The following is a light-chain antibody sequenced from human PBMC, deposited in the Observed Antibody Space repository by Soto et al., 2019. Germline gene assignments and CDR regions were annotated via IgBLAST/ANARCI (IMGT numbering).Light chain of an antibody. J-gene: IGKJ1*01. CDR3: QKYNGTPRT. CDR2: EAS. Sequence: DIQVTQSPSSLSASVGDRVTITCRASQDISGHLAWYQQKPGKVPKLLIYEASTLQSGVPSRFSASGSGTDFTLTISSLQPEDVATYYCQKYNGTPRTFGQGTKVELK. V-gene: IGKV1-27*01. CDR1: QDISGH.